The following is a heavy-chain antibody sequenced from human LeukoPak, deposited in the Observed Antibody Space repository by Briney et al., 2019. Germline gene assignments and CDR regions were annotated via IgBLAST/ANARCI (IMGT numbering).Heavy chain of an antibody. Sequence: GASVKVSCKASGYTFTSYDINWVRQATGQGLEWMGWMNPNSGNTGYAQKFQSRVTITRNTSISTAYMELSSLRPEDTAVYYCARGPPLEWFHNWFDPWGQGTLVTVSS. CDR1: GYTFTSYD. J-gene: IGHJ5*02. CDR2: MNPNSGNT. V-gene: IGHV1-8*03. D-gene: IGHD3-3*01. CDR3: ARGPPLEWFHNWFDP.